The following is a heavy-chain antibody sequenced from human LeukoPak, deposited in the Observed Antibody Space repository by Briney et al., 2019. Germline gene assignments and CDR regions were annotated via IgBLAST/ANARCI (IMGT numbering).Heavy chain of an antibody. CDR2: IYYSGST. CDR1: GGSISSYY. Sequence: SETLSLTCTVSGGSISSYYWSWIRQPPGKGLEWIGYIYYSGSTNYNPSLKSRVTISVDTSKNQFSLKLSSVTAADTAVYYCARGREDYYGSGSYTAFDYWGQGTLVTASS. J-gene: IGHJ4*02. CDR3: ARGREDYYGSGSYTAFDY. D-gene: IGHD3-10*01. V-gene: IGHV4-59*01.